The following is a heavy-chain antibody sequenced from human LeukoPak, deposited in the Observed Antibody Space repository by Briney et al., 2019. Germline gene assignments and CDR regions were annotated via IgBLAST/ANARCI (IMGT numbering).Heavy chain of an antibody. CDR3: ARDSSGWSKNY. V-gene: IGHV3-23*01. CDR2: ISGSGGST. D-gene: IGHD6-19*01. J-gene: IGHJ4*02. CDR1: GFTFSTDA. Sequence: GGSLRLSCAASGFTFSTDAMTWVRQAPGKGLQWVSAISGSGGSTYYGDSVKGRFTISRDNSKNMMYLQMNSLRVEDTAVYSCARDSSGWSKNYWGQGTLVTVSS.